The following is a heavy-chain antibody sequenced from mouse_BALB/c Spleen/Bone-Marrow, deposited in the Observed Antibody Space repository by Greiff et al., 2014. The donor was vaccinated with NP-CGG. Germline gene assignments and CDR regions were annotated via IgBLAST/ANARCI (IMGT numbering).Heavy chain of an antibody. D-gene: IGHD2-1*01. V-gene: IGHV14-3*02. CDR3: AIYYGNYYAMDY. J-gene: IGHJ4*01. CDR1: GFNIKDTY. CDR2: IDPANGNT. Sequence: EVQLQQSGAELVKPGASVKLSCTASGFNIKDTYMHWVKQRPEQGLGWIGRIDPANGNTKYDPKFQGKSTITADTYSNTAYLQLSSLTSEDTAVYYCAIYYGNYYAMDYWGQGTSVTVSS.